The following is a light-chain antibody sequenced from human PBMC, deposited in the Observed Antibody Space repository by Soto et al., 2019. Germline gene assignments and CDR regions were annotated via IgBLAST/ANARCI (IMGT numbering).Light chain of an antibody. J-gene: IGKJ1*01. CDR3: QQYGSSQWT. CDR1: QSVTSSF. Sequence: EIVLTQSPGTLSLSPGERATLSCRASQSVTSSFLAWYQQKPGQAPRLLIYSASHRATGIPDRFSGSESGTDFTLTISRLEPEDFAVYYCQQYGSSQWTFGQGTKVDIK. CDR2: SAS. V-gene: IGKV3-20*01.